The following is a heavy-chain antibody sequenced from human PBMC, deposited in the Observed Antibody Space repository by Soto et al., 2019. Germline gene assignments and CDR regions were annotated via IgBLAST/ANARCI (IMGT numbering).Heavy chain of an antibody. V-gene: IGHV3-7*01. D-gene: IGHD3-3*01. Sequence: GGSLRLSCAASGFTFSSYWMSWVRQAPGKGLEWVANIKQDGSEKYYVDSVKGRFTISRDNAKNSLYLQMNSLRAEDTAVYYCARERLEWLLGRGYNWFDPWGQGTLVTVSS. CDR3: ARERLEWLLGRGYNWFDP. J-gene: IGHJ5*02. CDR1: GFTFSSYW. CDR2: IKQDGSEK.